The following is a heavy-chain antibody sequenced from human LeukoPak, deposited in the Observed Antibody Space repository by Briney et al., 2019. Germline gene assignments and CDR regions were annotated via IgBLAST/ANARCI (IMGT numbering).Heavy chain of an antibody. CDR1: GFTFSNYN. CDR3: ARVGDGYSVNYFDC. D-gene: IGHD5-24*01. J-gene: IGHJ4*02. CDR2: ISSTSSTV. Sequence: GGSLRPSCAASGFTFSNYNMNWVRQAPGKGLEWVSYISSTSSTVYYADSVKGRFTVSRDNAKNSLYLQMNSLRDEDTAMFYCARVGDGYSVNYFDCWGQGTLVTVSS. V-gene: IGHV3-48*02.